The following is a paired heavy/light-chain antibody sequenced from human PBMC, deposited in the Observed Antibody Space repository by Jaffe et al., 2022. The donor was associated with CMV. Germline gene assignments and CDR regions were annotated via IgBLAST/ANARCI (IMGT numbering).Light chain of an antibody. V-gene: IGKV3-15*01. CDR2: GAS. CDR1: QSVRSS. J-gene: IGKJ1*01. CDR3: QQYNIRPT. Sequence: EIVMTQSPATLSASPGERVTLSCRASQSVRSSLAWYQHKPGQSPRLLIYGASTRATGIPTSFSGSGSGTEFTLTISSLQSEDFAVYYCQQYNIRPTFGQGTKVEIK.
Heavy chain of an antibody. D-gene: IGHD3-22*01. CDR3: ARDQYDSSSYGGYYYYYMDV. V-gene: IGHV3-66*01. CDR1: GFSVGTNA. Sequence: EVQLVESGGDLVQTGGSLTLSCAASGFSVGTNAMSWVRQAPGKGLEWVSVIYSGGSTAYADSVKGRFTISRDNFQNTVYLQVNSLRVEDTGLYYCARDQYDSSSYGGYYYYYMDVWGKGTTVTVSS. CDR2: IYSGGST. J-gene: IGHJ6*03.